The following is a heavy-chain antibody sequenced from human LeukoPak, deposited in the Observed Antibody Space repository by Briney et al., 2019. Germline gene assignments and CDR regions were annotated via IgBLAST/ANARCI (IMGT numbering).Heavy chain of an antibody. CDR3: ARDGVEYQLPLSMDV. CDR1: GYTFTGYY. CDR2: INPNSGGT. V-gene: IGHV1-2*02. D-gene: IGHD2-2*01. Sequence: ASVKVSCKASGYTFTGYYMHWVRQAPGQGLEWMGWINPNSGGTNYAQKFQGRVTMTRDTSISTAYMELSRLRSDDTAVYYCARDGVEYQLPLSMDVWGKGTTVTVSS. J-gene: IGHJ6*03.